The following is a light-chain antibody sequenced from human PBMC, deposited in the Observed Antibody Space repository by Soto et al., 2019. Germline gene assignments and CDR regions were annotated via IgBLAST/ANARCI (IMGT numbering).Light chain of an antibody. J-gene: IGKJ1*01. V-gene: IGKV3-20*01. CDR2: GAS. CDR1: QSVASRN. CDR3: QHFGNSLWT. Sequence: EIVLTQSPGTLSLSPGERATLSCRASQSVASRNLAWYQQKSGQAPRLLIYGASSRAIHTPDRFSGSGSGTDFTLTISGLEPEDFAVYYCQHFGNSLWTFGQGTQVDIK.